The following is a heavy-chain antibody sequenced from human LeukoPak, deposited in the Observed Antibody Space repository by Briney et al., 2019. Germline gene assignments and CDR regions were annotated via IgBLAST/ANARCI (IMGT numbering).Heavy chain of an antibody. J-gene: IGHJ5*02. Sequence: SETLSLTCTVSGESISSFYWSWIRQPAGKGLEWIGEIYYTGNTNYNPSLKSRVTISVDKSNNQFSLNLSSVTAADTAVYYCAKSNAWDWFDPWGQGTLVTVSS. V-gene: IGHV4-59*12. D-gene: IGHD4-11*01. CDR2: IYYTGNT. CDR3: AKSNAWDWFDP. CDR1: GESISSFY.